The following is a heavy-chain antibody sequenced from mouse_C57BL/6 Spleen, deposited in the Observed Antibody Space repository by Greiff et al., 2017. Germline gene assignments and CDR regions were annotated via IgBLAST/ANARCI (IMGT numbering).Heavy chain of an antibody. CDR2: IYPGDGDT. CDR1: GYAFSSSW. J-gene: IGHJ4*01. CDR3: ARHRYYAMDY. V-gene: IGHV1-82*01. Sequence: VKLQESGPELVKPGASVKISCKASGYAFSSSWMNWVKQRPGKGLEWIGRIYPGDGDTNYNGKFKGKATLTADKSSSTAYMQLSSLTSEDSAVYFCARHRYYAMDYWGQGTSVTVSS.